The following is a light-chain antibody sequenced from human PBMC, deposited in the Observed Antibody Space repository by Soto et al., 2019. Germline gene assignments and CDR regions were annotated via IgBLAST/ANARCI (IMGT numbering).Light chain of an antibody. Sequence: EVVLTQSPGTLSLSAGERATLSCRASQSVASSPLAWYQQKPGQAPRLLIYAASTRAAGVPDRFSGSGYGIDFTITISSLEPEYFGVCFGHHYGRSTIFTLGAGTTVDIK. J-gene: IGKJ3*01. CDR2: AAS. V-gene: IGKV3-20*01. CDR1: QSVASSP. CDR3: HHYGRSTIFT.